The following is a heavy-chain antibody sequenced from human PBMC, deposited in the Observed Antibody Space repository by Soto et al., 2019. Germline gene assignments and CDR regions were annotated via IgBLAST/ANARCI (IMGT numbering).Heavy chain of an antibody. CDR2: INPSGGST. D-gene: IGHD3-22*01. Sequence: QVQLVQSGAEVKKPGASVKVSCKASGYTFTSYYMHWVRQAPGQGLEWMVIINPSGGSTSYAQKFHGRVTMTSDTSTSTVYMELSSLRSEDTAVYYCERYRGNIVVVMYYFDYWGQGTLVTVSS. V-gene: IGHV1-46*01. J-gene: IGHJ4*02. CDR3: ERYRGNIVVVMYYFDY. CDR1: GYTFTSYY.